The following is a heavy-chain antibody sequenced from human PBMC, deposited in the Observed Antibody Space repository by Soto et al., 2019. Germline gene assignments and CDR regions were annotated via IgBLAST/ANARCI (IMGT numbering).Heavy chain of an antibody. V-gene: IGHV3-23*01. CDR3: AKDRVVVVAATGYFDY. Sequence: HPVGSLRLSCAASGFTFSSYAMSWVRQAPGKGLEWVSAISGSGGSTYYADSVKGRFIISRDNSKNTLYLQMNSLRAEDTAVYYCAKDRVVVVAATGYFDYWGQGTLVTVSS. D-gene: IGHD2-15*01. CDR1: GFTFSSYA. J-gene: IGHJ4*02. CDR2: ISGSGGST.